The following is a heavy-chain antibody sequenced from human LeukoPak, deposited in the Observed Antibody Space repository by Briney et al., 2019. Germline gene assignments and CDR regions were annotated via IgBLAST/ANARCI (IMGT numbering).Heavy chain of an antibody. V-gene: IGHV4-59*01. CDR3: ARGRLGGSGSYYNVLDY. CDR2: ISYSGST. J-gene: IGHJ4*02. D-gene: IGHD3-10*01. CDR1: DRSISSYY. Sequence: SETLSLTCTFSDRSISSYYWSWIRQPPGKGLEWIGYISYSGSTNYNPSLKSRVTISVDTSRNQFSLKLSSVTAADTAVYYCARGRLGGSGSYYNVLDYWGQGTLVTVSS.